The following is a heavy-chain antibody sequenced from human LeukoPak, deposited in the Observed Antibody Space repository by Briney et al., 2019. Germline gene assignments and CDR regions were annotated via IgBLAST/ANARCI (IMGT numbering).Heavy chain of an antibody. V-gene: IGHV4-34*01. CDR1: GGSFSGYY. CDR3: ARQPLTASDSFDY. J-gene: IGHJ4*02. CDR2: INHSGST. D-gene: IGHD3-22*01. Sequence: PSETLSLTCAVYGGSFSGYYWSWIRQPPGKGLEWIGEINHSGSTNYNPSLKSRVTISVDTSKNQFSLKLSSVTAADTAVYYCARQPLTASDSFDYWGQGTLVTVSS.